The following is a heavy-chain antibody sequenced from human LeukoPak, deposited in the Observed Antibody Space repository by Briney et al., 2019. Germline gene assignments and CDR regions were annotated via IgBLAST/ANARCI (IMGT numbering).Heavy chain of an antibody. CDR2: ISGSGGNT. J-gene: IGHJ4*02. CDR1: GFTFDNYG. D-gene: IGHD2-2*01. V-gene: IGHV3-23*01. Sequence: GGSLRLSCVFSGFTFDNYGMTWVRQAPGKGLEWVSPISGSGGNTYYAASVKGRFTISRDNSKNTVCLLMNNMRTEDSAVYHCAKGKGTNWYASLDYWCRGTLVTVSS. CDR3: AKGKGTNWYASLDY.